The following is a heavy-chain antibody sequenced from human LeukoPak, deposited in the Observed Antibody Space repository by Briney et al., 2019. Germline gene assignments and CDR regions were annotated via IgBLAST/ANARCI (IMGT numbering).Heavy chain of an antibody. V-gene: IGHV1-24*01. J-gene: IGHJ4*02. CDR3: ARDLPGQWLLLPSFDY. D-gene: IGHD3-22*01. CDR2: FDPEDGET. CDR1: GYTLTELS. Sequence: GASVKVSCKVSGYTLTELSMHWVRQAPGKGLEWMGGFDPEDGETIYAQKFQGRVTMTRDTSTSTVYMELSSLRSEDTAVYYCARDLPGQWLLLPSFDYWGQGTLVTVSS.